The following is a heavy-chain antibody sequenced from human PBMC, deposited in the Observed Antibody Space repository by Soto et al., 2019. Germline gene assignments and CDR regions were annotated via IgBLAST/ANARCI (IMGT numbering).Heavy chain of an antibody. J-gene: IGHJ4*02. CDR3: ARENLAVAGSRTFDY. CDR2: INPNSGGT. V-gene: IGHV1-2*04. Sequence: GVPVKVSCKASGYTFTGYYMHWVRQAHGKGLEWMGWINPNSGGTNYAQKFQGWVTMTRDTSISTAYMELSRLRSDDTAVYYCARENLAVAGSRTFDYWGQGTLVTVSS. D-gene: IGHD6-19*01. CDR1: GYTFTGYY.